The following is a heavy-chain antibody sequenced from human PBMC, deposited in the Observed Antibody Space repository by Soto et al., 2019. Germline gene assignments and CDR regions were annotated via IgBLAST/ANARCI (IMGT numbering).Heavy chain of an antibody. CDR3: ARAPPDESSGWYPYYFDY. CDR2: ISSSSSYI. J-gene: IGHJ4*02. CDR1: GFTFSSYS. Sequence: PGGSLRLSCAASGFTFSSYSMNWVRQAPGKGLEWVSSISSSSSYIYYADSVKGRFTISRDNAKNSLYLQMNSLRAEDTAVYYCARAPPDESSGWYPYYFDYWGQGTLVTVSS. V-gene: IGHV3-21*01. D-gene: IGHD6-19*01.